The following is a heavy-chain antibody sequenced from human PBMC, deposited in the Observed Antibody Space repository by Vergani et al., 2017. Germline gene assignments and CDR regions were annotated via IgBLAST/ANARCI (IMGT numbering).Heavy chain of an antibody. CDR1: GFTFSDYY. CDR2: ISSSSSYI. V-gene: IGHV3-11*06. Sequence: VQLVESGGGLVKPGGSLRLSCAASGFTFSDYYMSWIRQAPGKGLEWVSYISSSSSYIYYADSVKGRFTISRDNAKNSLYLQMNSLRAEDTAVYYCARDKVVVAATPYYYYYGMDVWGQGTTVTVSS. J-gene: IGHJ6*02. CDR3: ARDKVVVAATPYYYYYGMDV. D-gene: IGHD2-15*01.